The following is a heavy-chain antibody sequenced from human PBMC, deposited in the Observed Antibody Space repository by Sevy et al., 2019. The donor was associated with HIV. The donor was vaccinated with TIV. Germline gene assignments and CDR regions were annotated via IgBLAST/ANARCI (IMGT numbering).Heavy chain of an antibody. CDR3: AKDIRCSSTSCSYYYYGMDV. CDR2: ISWDGGST. J-gene: IGHJ6*02. Sequence: GGSLRLSCAASGFTFDDYTMHWVRQAPGKGLEWVSLISWDGGSTYYADSVKGRFTISRDNSKNSLYLQMNSLRTEDTALYYCAKDIRCSSTSCSYYYYGMDVWGQGTTATVSS. CDR1: GFTFDDYT. D-gene: IGHD2-2*01. V-gene: IGHV3-43*01.